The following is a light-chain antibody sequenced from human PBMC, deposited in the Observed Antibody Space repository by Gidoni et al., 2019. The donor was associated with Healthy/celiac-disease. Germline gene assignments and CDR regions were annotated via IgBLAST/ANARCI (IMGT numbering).Light chain of an antibody. CDR2: AAS. CDR3: QQANSFPHT. Sequence: DVQLTQSQSSVSASVGHRVTITCRASQVISSWLAWYQQKPGKAPKLLIYAASSLQSGVPSRFSGSGSGTDFTLTISSLQPEDFATYYCQQANSFPHTFGGGTKVEIK. V-gene: IGKV1-12*01. CDR1: QVISSW. J-gene: IGKJ4*01.